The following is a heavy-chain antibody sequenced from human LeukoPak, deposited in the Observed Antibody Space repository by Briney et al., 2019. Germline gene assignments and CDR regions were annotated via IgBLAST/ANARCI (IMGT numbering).Heavy chain of an antibody. J-gene: IGHJ4*02. V-gene: IGHV4-34*01. Sequence: SETLSLTCTVSGGSISSYYWSWIRQPPGKGLGWIGEINHSGSTNYNPSLKSRVTISVDTSKNQFSLKLSSVTAADTAVYYCARPRYGSGSRRLDYWGQGTLVTVSS. CDR1: GGSISSYY. D-gene: IGHD3-10*01. CDR3: ARPRYGSGSRRLDY. CDR2: INHSGST.